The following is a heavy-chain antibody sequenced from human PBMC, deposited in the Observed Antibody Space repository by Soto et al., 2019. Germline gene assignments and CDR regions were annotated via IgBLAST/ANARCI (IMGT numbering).Heavy chain of an antibody. D-gene: IGHD6-13*01. CDR2: IYYSGST. V-gene: IGHV4-61*01. CDR3: ARDAYSSSWLEPNYYYYYGMDV. J-gene: IGHJ6*02. Sequence: PSETLSLTCTVSGGSVSSGSYYWSWIRQPPGKGLEWIGYIYYSGSTNYNPSLKSRVTISVDTSKNQFSLKLSSVTAADTAVYYCARDAYSSSWLEPNYYYYYGMDVWGQGTTATVSS. CDR1: GGSVSSGSYY.